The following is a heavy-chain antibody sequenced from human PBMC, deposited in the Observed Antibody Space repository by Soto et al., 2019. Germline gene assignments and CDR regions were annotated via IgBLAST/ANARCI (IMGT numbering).Heavy chain of an antibody. CDR1: GGSFSGYY. J-gene: IGHJ5*02. Sequence: SETLSLTCAVYGGSFSGYYWSWIRQPPGKGLEWIGEINHSGSTNYNPSLKSRVTTSVDTSKDQFSLKLSSVTAADTAVYYCARGEMDAENWFDHWGQGTLVT. D-gene: IGHD5-18*01. V-gene: IGHV4-34*01. CDR3: ARGEMDAENWFDH. CDR2: INHSGST.